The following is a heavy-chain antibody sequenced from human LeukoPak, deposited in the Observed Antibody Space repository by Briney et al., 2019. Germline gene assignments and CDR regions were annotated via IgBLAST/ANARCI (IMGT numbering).Heavy chain of an antibody. D-gene: IGHD3-10*01. CDR1: GFTFHSYW. V-gene: IGHV3-74*01. CDR2: INSDGSST. CDR3: ARDLGYYGSGSYYP. J-gene: IGHJ5*02. Sequence: GGAVRVSCAASGFTFHSYWMHWVRQAAGKGVVGVSRINSDGSSTSYADSVKGRFTISRDNAKNTLYLQMNSLSAEDTAVYYCARDLGYYGSGSYYPWGQGTLVTVSS.